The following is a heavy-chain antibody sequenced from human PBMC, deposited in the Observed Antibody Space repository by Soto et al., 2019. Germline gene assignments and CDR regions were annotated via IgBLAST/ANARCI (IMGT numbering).Heavy chain of an antibody. CDR2: IKFDGSIT. D-gene: IGHD1-7*01. CDR3: ARGARNYYYFDY. V-gene: IGHV3-74*01. Sequence: DVQVVESGGRLVQPGGSLRLSCAASGFTFSNYWLHWVRQTPGKGLVWVSRIKFDGSITNYADSVKGRVTLSRDNAKNTVYLQMDSLRADDTAVYYCARGARNYYYFDYWVQGTLVTVSS. CDR1: GFTFSNYW. J-gene: IGHJ4*02.